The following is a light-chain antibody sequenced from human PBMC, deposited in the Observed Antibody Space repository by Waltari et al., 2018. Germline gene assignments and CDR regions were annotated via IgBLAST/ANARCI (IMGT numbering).Light chain of an antibody. CDR3: CSYAGSYTFV. CDR2: DVV. V-gene: IGLV2-11*01. CDR1: SSDVGNYNF. J-gene: IGLJ7*01. Sequence: QSALTQPRSVSGSPGQSVTISCSGTSSDVGNYNFVSWYQQHPGNAPKLLIYDVVKRPSGVPDRFSGSKSGNTASLTISWLQTEDEADYYCCSYAGSYTFVFGGGTQLTVL.